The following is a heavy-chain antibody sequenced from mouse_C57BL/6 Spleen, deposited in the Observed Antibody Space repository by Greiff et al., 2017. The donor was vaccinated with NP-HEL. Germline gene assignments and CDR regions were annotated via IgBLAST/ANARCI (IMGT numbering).Heavy chain of an antibody. Sequence: VQLQQPGAELVMPGASVKLSCKASGYTFTSYWMHWVKQRPGQGLEWIGEIDPSDSYTNYNQKFKGKSTLTVDKSSSTAYMQLSSLTSEDSAVYYCAPWLEGAMDYWGQGTSVTVSS. CDR3: APWLEGAMDY. J-gene: IGHJ4*01. D-gene: IGHD2-2*01. CDR1: GYTFTSYW. V-gene: IGHV1-69*01. CDR2: IDPSDSYT.